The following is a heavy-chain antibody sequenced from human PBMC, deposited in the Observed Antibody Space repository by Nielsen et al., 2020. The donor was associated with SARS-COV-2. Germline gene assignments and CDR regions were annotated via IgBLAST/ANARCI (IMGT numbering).Heavy chain of an antibody. CDR2: IYYSGST. CDR3: ARHEGGYSGYVPY. Sequence: SETLSLTCTVSGGSISSSSYYWGWIRQPPGKGLEWIGSIYYSGSTYYNPSLKSRVTISVDTSKNQFSLKLSSVTAADTAVYYCARHEGGYSGYVPYWGQGTLVTVSS. J-gene: IGHJ4*02. D-gene: IGHD5-12*01. CDR1: GGSISSSSYY. V-gene: IGHV4-39*01.